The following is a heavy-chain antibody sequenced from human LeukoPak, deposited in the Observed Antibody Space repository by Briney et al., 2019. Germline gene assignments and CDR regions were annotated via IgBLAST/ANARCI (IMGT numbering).Heavy chain of an antibody. CDR1: GYSLSIDYY. Sequence: PSETLSLTCTVSGYSLSIDYYWGWIRQPPGKGLDWIGSIYHSGSTYYNPSLKSRVTISVDKSKNQFSLKVNSVTAADTAVYYCARTWIQLWDDAFDIWGQGTMVTVSS. D-gene: IGHD5-18*01. CDR2: IYHSGST. V-gene: IGHV4-38-2*02. CDR3: ARTWIQLWDDAFDI. J-gene: IGHJ3*02.